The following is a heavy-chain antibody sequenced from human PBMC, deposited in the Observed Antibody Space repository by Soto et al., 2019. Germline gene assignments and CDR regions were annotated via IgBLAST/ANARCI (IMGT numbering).Heavy chain of an antibody. Sequence: EVQLLESGGGLVQPGGSLRLSCAASGFTFSSYAMSWVRQAPGKGLEWVSAISGSGGSTYYADSVKGRFTISRDNSKNTLYRQMNSLRADDTAVYYCAKGEGVVVVPAAIHYWGQGTLVTVSS. J-gene: IGHJ4*02. CDR2: ISGSGGST. CDR3: AKGEGVVVVPAAIHY. CDR1: GFTFSSYA. D-gene: IGHD2-2*01. V-gene: IGHV3-23*01.